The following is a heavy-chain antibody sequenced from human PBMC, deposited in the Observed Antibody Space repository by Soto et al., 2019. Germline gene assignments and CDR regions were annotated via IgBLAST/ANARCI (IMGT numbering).Heavy chain of an antibody. CDR3: HRTDSSSSFDY. D-gene: IGHD6-6*01. V-gene: IGHV1-69*02. CDR2: IIPILGIA. J-gene: IGHJ4*02. CDR1: GGTFSSYT. Sequence: SVKVSCKASGGTFSSYTISWVRQAPGQGLEWMGRIIPILGIANYAQKFQGRVTITADKSTSTAYIELSSLRSEDTAVYYCHRTDSSSSFDYWGQGTLVTVSS.